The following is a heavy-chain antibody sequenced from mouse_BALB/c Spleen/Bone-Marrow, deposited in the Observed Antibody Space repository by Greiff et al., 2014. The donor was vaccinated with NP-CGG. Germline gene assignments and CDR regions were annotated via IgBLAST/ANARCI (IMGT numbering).Heavy chain of an antibody. Sequence: DLVKPGASVKLSCKASGYTFTSYWINWIKQRPGQGLEWIGRIAPGSGSTYYNEMFKGEATLTVDTSSSTAYIQLSSLSSEDSAVYFCARFPFYCGSSFYYFDYWGQGTTLTVSS. J-gene: IGHJ2*01. CDR3: ARFPFYCGSSFYYFDY. CDR2: IAPGSGST. D-gene: IGHD1-1*01. V-gene: IGHV1S41*01. CDR1: GYTFTSYW.